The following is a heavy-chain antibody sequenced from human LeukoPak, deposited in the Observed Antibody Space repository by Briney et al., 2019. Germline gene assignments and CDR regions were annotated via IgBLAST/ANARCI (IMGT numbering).Heavy chain of an antibody. Sequence: PGGSLRLSCAAPGFTFSSYSMNWVCQDPGRGLGWVSYISSSSSTIYYADSVKGRFTISRDNAKNSLYLQMNSLRDEDTAVYYCARGRKRGFHWDGDHPLFDYWGQGTLVTVSS. J-gene: IGHJ4*02. CDR2: ISSSSSTI. V-gene: IGHV3-48*02. CDR3: ARGRKRGFHWDGDHPLFDY. D-gene: IGHD4-17*01. CDR1: GFTFSSYS.